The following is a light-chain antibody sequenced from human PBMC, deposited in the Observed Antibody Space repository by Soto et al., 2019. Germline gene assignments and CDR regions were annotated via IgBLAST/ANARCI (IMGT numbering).Light chain of an antibody. Sequence: DIQMTQSPSSLSASVGDRVTITCRASESIARHLNWYQQKQGKAPKLLIYAASSLQNGVPSRFRGGGSGTDFPLTISNLQPEDFATYYCQLSYSALSLTCGKGTRRDIK. J-gene: IGKJ5*01. V-gene: IGKV1-39*01. CDR3: QLSYSALSLT. CDR1: ESIARH. CDR2: AAS.